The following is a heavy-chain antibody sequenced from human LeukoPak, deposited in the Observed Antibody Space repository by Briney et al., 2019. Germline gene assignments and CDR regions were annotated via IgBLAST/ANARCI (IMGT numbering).Heavy chain of an antibody. D-gene: IGHD6-19*01. CDR2: IYNIETT. Sequence: SETLSLTCTVSGGSISTFYWSWIRQSPGKGLEWIGYIYNIETTKYNPSLKSRVSISADTSKNQFSLRLRSVSAADTAVYYCARHPARIAMAGGYFDYWGPGTLVTVSS. J-gene: IGHJ4*02. CDR3: ARHPARIAMAGGYFDY. V-gene: IGHV4-59*08. CDR1: GGSISTFY.